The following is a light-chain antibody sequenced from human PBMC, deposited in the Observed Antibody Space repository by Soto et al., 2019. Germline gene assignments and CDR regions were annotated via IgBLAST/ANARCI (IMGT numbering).Light chain of an antibody. CDR1: SSNIGAGYD. Sequence: QPVLTQPPSVSGAPGQRVTISCTGSSSNIGAGYDVHWYQQLPGTAPKLLIYGNSNRPSGVPDRFSGSKSGTSASLAITGLQAEDEADYYCQSYERSLSYSGVFGTGTKLTVL. CDR2: GNS. V-gene: IGLV1-40*01. J-gene: IGLJ1*01. CDR3: QSYERSLSYSGV.